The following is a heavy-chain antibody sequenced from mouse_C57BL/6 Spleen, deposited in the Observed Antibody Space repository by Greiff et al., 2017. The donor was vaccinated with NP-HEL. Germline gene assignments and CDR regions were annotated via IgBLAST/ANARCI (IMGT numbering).Heavy chain of an antibody. D-gene: IGHD2-12*01. CDR1: GYTFTDYN. Sequence: VQLQQSGPELVKPGASVKMSCKASGYTFTDYNMHWVKQSHGTSLEWIGYINPNNGGTSYNQKFKDKATLTVHKSSSTAYMQLSTLTSEGVAVYYCVRDSFRFAYWGQGTVVTVSA. CDR2: INPNNGGT. V-gene: IGHV1-22*01. CDR3: VRDSFRFAY. J-gene: IGHJ3*01.